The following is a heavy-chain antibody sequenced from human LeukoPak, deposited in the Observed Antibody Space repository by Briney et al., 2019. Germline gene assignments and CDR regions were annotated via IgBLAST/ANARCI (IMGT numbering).Heavy chain of an antibody. CDR1: GFTFSSYS. Sequence: PGGSLRLPCAASGFTFSSYSMNWVRQAPGKGLEWVSSISSSSSYIYYADSVKGRFTISRDNAKNSLYLQMNSLRAEDTAVYYCARALGATIGFDYWGQGTLVTVSS. J-gene: IGHJ4*02. V-gene: IGHV3-21*01. D-gene: IGHD5-12*01. CDR2: ISSSSSYI. CDR3: ARALGATIGFDY.